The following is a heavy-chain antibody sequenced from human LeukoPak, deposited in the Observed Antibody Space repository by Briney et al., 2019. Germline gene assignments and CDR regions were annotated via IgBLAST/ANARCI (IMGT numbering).Heavy chain of an antibody. CDR1: GFTLSSYS. D-gene: IGHD2-15*01. CDR2: ISSSSSTI. J-gene: IGHJ3*02. CDR3: ARDRRYCSGGSCYRPDAFDI. V-gene: IGHV3-48*02. Sequence: PGGSLRLSCAASGFTLSSYSMNWVRQAPGKGLEWVSYISSSSSTIYYADSVKGRFTISRDNAKNSLYLQMNSLRDEDTAVYYCARDRRYCSGGSCYRPDAFDIWGQGTMVTVSS.